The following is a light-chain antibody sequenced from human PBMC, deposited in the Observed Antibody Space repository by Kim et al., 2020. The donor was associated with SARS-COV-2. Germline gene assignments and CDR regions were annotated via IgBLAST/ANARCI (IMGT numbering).Light chain of an antibody. J-gene: IGKJ1*01. V-gene: IGKV1-39*01. CDR2: AAS. Sequence: NPVPITCRASQTLRDCLNWYQQRPGKAPNLLISAASTLQSGVPSRFSGSVSGTHFGTHFTLTITSLQPEDFATYYCQQSYNSPRTFGQGTKVDIK. CDR1: QTLRDC. CDR3: QQSYNSPRT.